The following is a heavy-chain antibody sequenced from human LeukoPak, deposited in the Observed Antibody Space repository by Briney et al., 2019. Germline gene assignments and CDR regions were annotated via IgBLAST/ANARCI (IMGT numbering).Heavy chain of an antibody. CDR2: IRNKADGSTP. J-gene: IGHJ4*02. V-gene: IGHV3-49*03. D-gene: IGHD1-26*01. CDR1: GFTFGDYT. Sequence: QPGGSLRLSCTASGFTFGDYTITWIRQAPGKGLEWVGFIRNKADGSTPEDAAYVKGRLTISRDDSKHIAYLQMNSLKTDDTAVYYCTRDPPTRYWGQGTLVSVSS. CDR3: TRDPPTRY.